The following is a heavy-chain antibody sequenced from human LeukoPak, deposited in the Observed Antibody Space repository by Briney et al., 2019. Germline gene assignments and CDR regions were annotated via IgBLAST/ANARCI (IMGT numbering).Heavy chain of an antibody. CDR2: ISSSGSTI. J-gene: IGHJ6*04. CDR1: GFTFANYA. V-gene: IGHV3-48*03. Sequence: GGSLRLSCATSGFTFANYAMHWVRQAPGKGLEWVSYISSSGSTIYYADSVKGRFTISRDNAKNSLYLQMNSLRAEDTAVYYCAELGITMIGGVWGKGTTVTISS. CDR3: AELGITMIGGV. D-gene: IGHD3-10*02.